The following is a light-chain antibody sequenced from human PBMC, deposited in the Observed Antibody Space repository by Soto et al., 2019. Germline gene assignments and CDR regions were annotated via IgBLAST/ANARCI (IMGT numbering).Light chain of an antibody. V-gene: IGKV3-11*01. CDR3: QQFNNWPHT. Sequence: EIVLTQSPATLSLSPGEIATLSCRASQSVSSYLAWYQQKPGQAPRLLIYDASNRATGIPARFSGSGSGTEYTLTISNLQAEDFAVYYCQQFNNWPHTFGQGTRLEIK. J-gene: IGKJ5*01. CDR2: DAS. CDR1: QSVSSY.